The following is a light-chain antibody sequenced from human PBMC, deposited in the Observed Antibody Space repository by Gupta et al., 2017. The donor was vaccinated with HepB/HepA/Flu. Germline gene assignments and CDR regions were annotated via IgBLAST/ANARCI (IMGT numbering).Light chain of an antibody. CDR3: QSYDHMRDGYVV. J-gene: IGLJ2*01. CDR2: DNN. CDR1: SSHIGAGYE. Sequence: QSVLTQPPSVCGAPGQRFTISCTGSSSHIGAGYEVHWYQHLPGAAPKLLIYDNNNRPSGVPDRFSGSKSGASASLAITGLQPEDEADYYCQSYDHMRDGYVVFGGGTKLTVL. V-gene: IGLV1-40*01.